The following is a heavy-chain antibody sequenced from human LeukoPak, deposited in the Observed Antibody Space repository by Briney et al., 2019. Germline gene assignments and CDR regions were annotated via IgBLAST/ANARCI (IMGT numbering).Heavy chain of an antibody. CDR2: IKSKTDGGTT. J-gene: IGHJ4*02. Sequence: GGSLRLSCAASGFTFSNAWMSWVRQAPGKGLEWVGRIKSKTDGGTTDYAAPVKGRFTISRDDSKNTLYLQMNSLKTKDTAVYYCTTDSSSWYLGRYFDYWGQGTLVTVSS. V-gene: IGHV3-15*01. CDR3: TTDSSSWYLGRYFDY. CDR1: GFTFSNAW. D-gene: IGHD6-13*01.